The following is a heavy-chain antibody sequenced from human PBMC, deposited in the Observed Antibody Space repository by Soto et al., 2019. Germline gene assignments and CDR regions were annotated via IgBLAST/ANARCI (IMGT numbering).Heavy chain of an antibody. J-gene: IGHJ6*02. Sequence: ASVKVSCKASGDTFSSYAISWVRQAPGQGLEWMGGIIPIFGTANYAQKFQGRVTITADESTSTAYMELSSLRSEDTAVYYCARVTDMTTAGQDYSYYGMDVWGQGTTVTVSS. CDR3: ARVTDMTTAGQDYSYYGMDV. D-gene: IGHD4-4*01. V-gene: IGHV1-69*13. CDR2: IIPIFGTA. CDR1: GDTFSSYA.